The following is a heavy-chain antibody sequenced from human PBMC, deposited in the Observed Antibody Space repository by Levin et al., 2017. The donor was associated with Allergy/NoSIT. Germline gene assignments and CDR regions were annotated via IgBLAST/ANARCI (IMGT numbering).Heavy chain of an antibody. Sequence: PSETLSLTCAVYGGSFSGYYWSWIRQPPGKGLEWIGEINHSGSTNYNPSLKSRVTISVDTSKNQFSLKLSSVTAADTAVYYCARGLRITMIVVVIKGWFDPWGQGTLVTVSS. V-gene: IGHV4-34*01. CDR3: ARGLRITMIVVVIKGWFDP. D-gene: IGHD3-22*01. CDR2: INHSGST. CDR1: GGSFSGYY. J-gene: IGHJ5*02.